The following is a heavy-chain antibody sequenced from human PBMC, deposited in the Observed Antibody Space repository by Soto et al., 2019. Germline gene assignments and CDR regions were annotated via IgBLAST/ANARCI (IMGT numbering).Heavy chain of an antibody. V-gene: IGHV1-69*01. CDR2: IIPIFGTA. CDR3: ARDGEEYSSGWMNYYYYGMDV. Sequence: QVQLVQSGAEVKKPGSSVKVSCKASGGTFSSYAISWVRQAPGQGLEWMGGIIPIFGTANYAQKFQGRVTITADESTSTAYMELSSLRSEDTAVDYCARDGEEYSSGWMNYYYYGMDVWGQGTTVTVSS. J-gene: IGHJ6*02. CDR1: GGTFSSYA. D-gene: IGHD6-19*01.